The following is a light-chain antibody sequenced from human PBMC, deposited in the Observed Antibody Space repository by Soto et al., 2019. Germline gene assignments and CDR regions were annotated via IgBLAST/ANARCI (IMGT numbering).Light chain of an antibody. CDR2: EGS. CDR3: CAYAGRSTYV. J-gene: IGLJ1*01. Sequence: QFVLTQPRSVSGSPGQSVTISCTGTSSDVGGYNYVSWYQQFPGKAPKLMIYEGSKRPSGVSNRFSGSKSGNTASLTISGLQAEDEADYYCCAYAGRSTYVFGTGTKVTVL. CDR1: SSDVGGYNY. V-gene: IGLV2-11*01.